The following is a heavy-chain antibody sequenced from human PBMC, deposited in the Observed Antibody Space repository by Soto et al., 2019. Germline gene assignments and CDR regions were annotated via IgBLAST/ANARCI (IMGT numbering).Heavy chain of an antibody. J-gene: IGHJ4*02. CDR1: GGSISTYY. Sequence: QVQLQESGPGLVKPSETLSLTCTVSGGSISTYYYWTWIRQPPGKGLEWIGNSYHSGGTNYNPSFTSRITISVDTSKNQFSLKVTSVTAADTATYYCATARYSYGYFNYWGQGALVTVSS. D-gene: IGHD5-18*01. CDR3: ATARYSYGYFNY. CDR2: SYHSGGT. V-gene: IGHV4-59*01.